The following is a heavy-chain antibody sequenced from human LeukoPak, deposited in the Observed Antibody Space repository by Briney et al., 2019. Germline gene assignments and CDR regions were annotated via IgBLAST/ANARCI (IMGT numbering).Heavy chain of an antibody. Sequence: ASVKVSCKASGYTFTSYDINWVRQATGQGLEWMGWMNPNSGNTGYAQKFQGRVTMTRNTSMSTAYMELSSLRSEDTAVYYCARVATIVPNYYYYYMDVWGKGTTVTVSS. CDR1: GYTFTSYD. J-gene: IGHJ6*03. CDR3: ARVATIVPNYYYYYMDV. V-gene: IGHV1-8*01. D-gene: IGHD5-12*01. CDR2: MNPNSGNT.